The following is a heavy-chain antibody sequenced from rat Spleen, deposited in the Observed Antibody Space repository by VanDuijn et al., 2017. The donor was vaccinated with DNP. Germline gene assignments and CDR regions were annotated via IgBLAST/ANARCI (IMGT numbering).Heavy chain of an antibody. J-gene: IGHJ1*01. V-gene: IGHV3-3*01. CDR3: ARGVYATYYFRNWYFDF. CDR1: GYSITSSYR. D-gene: IGHD1-6*01. Sequence: EVRLQESGPGLVKPSQSLSLTCSVTGYSITSSYRWNWLRKFPGNKLEWMGYINYSGGTGLNPSLKSRISITRDTSKNQFFLHLNSVTTEDTATYYCARGVYATYYFRNWYFDFWGPGTMVAVSS. CDR2: INYSGGT.